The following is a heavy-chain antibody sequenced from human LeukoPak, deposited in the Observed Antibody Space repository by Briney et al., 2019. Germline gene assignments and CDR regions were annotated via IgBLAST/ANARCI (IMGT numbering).Heavy chain of an antibody. Sequence: GGSLRLSCAASGFTFSSYWMSWVRQAPGKGLEWVANIKKDGSEKYSVDSVKGRFTISRDNAKTSLYLQMNSLRAEDTAVYYCARDGYYYDSSGYYYGPPYFDCWGQGTLVTVSS. D-gene: IGHD3-22*01. J-gene: IGHJ4*02. CDR2: IKKDGSEK. V-gene: IGHV3-7*01. CDR1: GFTFSSYW. CDR3: ARDGYYYDSSGYYYGPPYFDC.